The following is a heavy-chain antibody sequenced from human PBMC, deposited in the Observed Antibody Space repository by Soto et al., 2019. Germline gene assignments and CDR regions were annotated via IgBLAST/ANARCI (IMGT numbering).Heavy chain of an antibody. V-gene: IGHV3-21*01. CDR2: ISSSSSYI. Sequence: EVQLVESGGGLVKPGGSLRLSCAASGFTFSSYSMNWVRQAPGKGLEWVSSISSSSSYIYYADSVKGRFTISRDNAKNSLYLQMNSLRAEDTAVYYCARDPPGWELLPYFDYWGQGTLVTVSS. CDR3: ARDPPGWELLPYFDY. CDR1: GFTFSSYS. J-gene: IGHJ4*02. D-gene: IGHD1-26*01.